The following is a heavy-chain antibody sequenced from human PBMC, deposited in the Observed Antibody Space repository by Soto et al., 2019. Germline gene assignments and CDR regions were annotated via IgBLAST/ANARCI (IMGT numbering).Heavy chain of an antibody. Sequence: PSESLALTCTVSGGSVSSGSYYWSWIRQPPGKGLEWIGYIYYSGSTNYNPSLKSRVTISVDTSKNQFSLKLSSVTAADTAFYYCAREGRGSSNQLAYWGQGTLVTVTS. CDR3: AREGRGSSNQLAY. V-gene: IGHV4-61*01. D-gene: IGHD6-13*01. J-gene: IGHJ4*02. CDR2: IYYSGST. CDR1: GGSVSSGSYY.